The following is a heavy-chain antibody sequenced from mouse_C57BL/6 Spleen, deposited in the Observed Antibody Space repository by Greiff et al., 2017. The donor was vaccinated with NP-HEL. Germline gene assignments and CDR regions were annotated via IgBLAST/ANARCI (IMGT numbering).Heavy chain of an antibody. Sequence: QVQLQQSGAELVRPGASVTLSCKASGYTFTDYEMHWVKQTPVHGLEWIGAIDPETGGTAYNQKFKGKAILTADKSSSTAYMELRSLTSEASAVYDCTRDGSSPAWFAYWGQGTLVTVSA. V-gene: IGHV1-15*01. CDR1: GYTFTDYE. CDR3: TRDGSSPAWFAY. J-gene: IGHJ3*01. CDR2: IDPETGGT. D-gene: IGHD1-1*01.